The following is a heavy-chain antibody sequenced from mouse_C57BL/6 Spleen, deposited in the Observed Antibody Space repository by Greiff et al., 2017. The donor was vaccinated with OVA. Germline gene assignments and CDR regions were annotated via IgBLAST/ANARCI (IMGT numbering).Heavy chain of an antibody. D-gene: IGHD3-2*02. CDR2: IYPGSGNT. Sequence: VKLQQSGAELVRPGASVKLSCKASGYTFTDYYINWVKQRPGQGLEWIARIYPGSGNTYYNEKFKGKATLTAEKSSSTAYMQLSSLTSEDSAVYFCARFSSGYVPFAYWGQGTLVTVSA. J-gene: IGHJ3*01. CDR3: ARFSSGYVPFAY. V-gene: IGHV1-76*01. CDR1: GYTFTDYY.